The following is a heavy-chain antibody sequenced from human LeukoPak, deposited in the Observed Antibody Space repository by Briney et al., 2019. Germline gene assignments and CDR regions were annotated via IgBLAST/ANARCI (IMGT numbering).Heavy chain of an antibody. Sequence: ASVKVSCKASGYTFTSYGISWVRQAPGQGLEWMGWISAYNGNTNYAQKLQGRLTMTEDTSTDTAYMELRSLRSDDTAVYYCATSVRYSDWPFFRLAYWGQGTQVTVSS. CDR1: GYTFTSYG. J-gene: IGHJ4*02. CDR2: ISAYNGNT. D-gene: IGHD3-9*01. CDR3: ATSVRYSDWPFFRLAY. V-gene: IGHV1-18*01.